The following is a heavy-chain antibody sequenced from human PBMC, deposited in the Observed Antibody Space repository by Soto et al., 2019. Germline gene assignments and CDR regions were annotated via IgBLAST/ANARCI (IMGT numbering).Heavy chain of an antibody. D-gene: IGHD3-22*01. Sequence: QLQLRESGSGLVKPSQTLSLTCAFSGDSISRGGYSWNWIRQSPGKGLEWIGYLYHNGNTNYNSSRKSRATISLDRSQNDYSLKLTSVTAADTAVYFCARGRDYYDSSGYYGGYGLDVWGQGTTFTVSS. J-gene: IGHJ6*02. CDR3: ARGRDYYDSSGYYGGYGLDV. CDR2: LYHNGNT. V-gene: IGHV4-30-2*06. CDR1: GDSISRGGYS.